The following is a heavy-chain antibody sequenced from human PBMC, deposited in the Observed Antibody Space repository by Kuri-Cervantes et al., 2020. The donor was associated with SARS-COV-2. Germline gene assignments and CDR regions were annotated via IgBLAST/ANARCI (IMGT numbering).Heavy chain of an antibody. J-gene: IGHJ6*02. V-gene: IGHV1-69*04. CDR1: GGTFSGC. CDR3: ARDLAARLDYYYGMDV. D-gene: IGHD6-6*01. Sequence: SVKVSCKASGGTFSGCYQLGATGPGQGLEWMGRIIPILGIANYAQKFQGRVTITADKSTSTAYMELSSLRSEDTAVYYCARDLAARLDYYYGMDVWGQGTTVTVSS. CDR2: IIPILGIA.